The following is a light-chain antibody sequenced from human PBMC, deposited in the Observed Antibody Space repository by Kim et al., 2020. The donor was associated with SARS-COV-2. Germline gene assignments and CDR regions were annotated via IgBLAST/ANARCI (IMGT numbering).Light chain of an antibody. CDR1: SGYSNYA. Sequence: QLVLTQPPSASASLGASVTLTCTLSSGYSNYAVDWYQQRPGRGPRFVMRVGTGGIVGSKGDGIPARFSVLGSGLNRNLTIKNIQEEDESDYHCGADHATGSNFVRVFGGGTQLTVL. J-gene: IGLJ2*01. CDR3: GADHATGSNFVRV. CDR2: VGTGGIVG. V-gene: IGLV9-49*02.